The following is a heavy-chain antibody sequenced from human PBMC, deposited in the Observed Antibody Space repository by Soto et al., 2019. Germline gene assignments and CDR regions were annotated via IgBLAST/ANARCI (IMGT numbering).Heavy chain of an antibody. J-gene: IGHJ3*01. D-gene: IGHD3-22*01. CDR1: GCSVSSGDYY. Sequence: PSETLALPGAVSGCSVSSGDYYWGWIRQPPGKGLELIGYIYYNGGTYYNPSLKSRAFISIDTSENQFSLKLSSVTAADTAVYYCASSYDSSGYDAFDFWGQGTMVTVSS. V-gene: IGHV4-30-4*01. CDR3: ASSYDSSGYDAFDF. CDR2: IYYNGGT.